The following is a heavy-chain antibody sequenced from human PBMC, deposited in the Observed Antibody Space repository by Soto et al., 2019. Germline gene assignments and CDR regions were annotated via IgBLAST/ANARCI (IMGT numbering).Heavy chain of an antibody. D-gene: IGHD3-22*01. CDR3: AKDRDDYYDSSGYYYGGAFDL. J-gene: IGHJ3*01. CDR2: ISGSGGST. V-gene: IGHV3-23*01. CDR1: GFTFSSYA. Sequence: EVQLLESGGGLVQPGGSLRLSCAASGFTFSSYAMSWVRQAPGKGLEWVSAISGSGGSTYYADSVKGRFTISRDNSKNTLYLQMNRLRAEDTAVYYCAKDRDDYYDSSGYYYGGAFDLWGQGTMVTVSS.